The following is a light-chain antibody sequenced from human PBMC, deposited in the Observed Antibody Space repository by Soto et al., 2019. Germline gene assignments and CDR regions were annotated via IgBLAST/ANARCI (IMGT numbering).Light chain of an antibody. Sequence: QSALTQPASVSGSPGQSISISCTGTSSDVGIYDYVSWYQHHPGKAPKLMVYEVTNRPSGVSNRFSGSKSGNTASLTISGLQAEDEAYYYCWSYAGNTIFVFGGGTKVTVL. CDR1: SSDVGIYDY. V-gene: IGLV2-23*02. CDR3: WSYAGNTIFV. J-gene: IGLJ2*01. CDR2: EVT.